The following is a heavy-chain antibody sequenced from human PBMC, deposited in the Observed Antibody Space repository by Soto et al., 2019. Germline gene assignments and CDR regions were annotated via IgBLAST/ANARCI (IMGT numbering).Heavy chain of an antibody. J-gene: IGHJ5*02. CDR2: IYYSGGT. D-gene: IGHD6-19*01. V-gene: IGHV4-61*08. CDR3: TREQSDDNYFDP. Sequence: SEPQSLTCTVSGAALIIGGYFYTWVRQPPGKGLEWLGYIYYSGGTNYNPSLKSRVTISLDKSKSQFSLRLISVTAADTAVYYCTREQSDDNYFDPWGQGTLVTVSS. CDR1: GAALIIGGYF.